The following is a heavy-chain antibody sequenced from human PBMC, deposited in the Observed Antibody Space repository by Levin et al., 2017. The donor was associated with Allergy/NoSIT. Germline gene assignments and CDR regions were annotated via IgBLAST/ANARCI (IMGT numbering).Heavy chain of an antibody. D-gene: IGHD1-26*01. CDR2: ISWNSGSI. CDR3: AKDQGGQIPGYGMDV. CDR1: GFTFDDYA. Sequence: GGSLRLSCAASGFTFDDYAMHWVQQAPGKGLEWVSGISWNSGSIGYADSVKGRFTISRDNAKNSLYLQMNSLRAEDTALYYCAKDQGGQIPGYGMDVWGQGTTVTVSS. V-gene: IGHV3-9*01. J-gene: IGHJ6*02.